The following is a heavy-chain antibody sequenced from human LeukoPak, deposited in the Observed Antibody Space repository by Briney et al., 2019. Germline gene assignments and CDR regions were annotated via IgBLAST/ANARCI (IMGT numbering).Heavy chain of an antibody. Sequence: SETLSLTCTVSGGSISSYYWSWIRQPAGKGLEWIGRIYPTGSTKYSPSLKSRVTMSLDTSKNQFSLKLSSVTAADTAVYYCARGAGASGYDYYFDYWGQGTLVTVSS. J-gene: IGHJ4*02. CDR1: GGSISSYY. D-gene: IGHD5-12*01. V-gene: IGHV4-4*07. CDR2: IYPTGST. CDR3: ARGAGASGYDYYFDY.